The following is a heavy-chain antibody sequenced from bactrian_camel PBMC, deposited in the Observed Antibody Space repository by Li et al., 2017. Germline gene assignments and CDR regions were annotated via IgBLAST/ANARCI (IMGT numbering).Heavy chain of an antibody. J-gene: IGHJ4*01. CDR1: GYTAKTCS. CDR3: NTVWYDLEKGPVDY. V-gene: IGHV3S9*01. CDR2: LYANGGT. Sequence: HVQLVESGGGSVQAGGSLRLSCAAPGYTAKTCSWNWYRQFQGKGRELVSSLYANGGTYYHDSVKGRFTFAQANVENTNAVTLEMISLKPEDTGRYYCNTVWYDLEKGPVDYWGQRTQVTVS. D-gene: IGHD3*01.